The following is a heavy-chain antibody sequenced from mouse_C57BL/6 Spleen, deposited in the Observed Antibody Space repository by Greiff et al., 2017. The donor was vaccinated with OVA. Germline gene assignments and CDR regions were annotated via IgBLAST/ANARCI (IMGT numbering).Heavy chain of an antibody. D-gene: IGHD1-1*01. Sequence: EVKVVESGGDLVKPGGSLKLSCAASGFTFSSYGMSWVRQTPDKRLEWVATISSGGSYTYYPDSVKGRFTISRDNAKNTLYLQMSSLKSEDTAMYYCARYGSSYAMDYWGQGTSVTVSS. CDR2: ISSGGSYT. V-gene: IGHV5-6*01. CDR1: GFTFSSYG. CDR3: ARYGSSYAMDY. J-gene: IGHJ4*01.